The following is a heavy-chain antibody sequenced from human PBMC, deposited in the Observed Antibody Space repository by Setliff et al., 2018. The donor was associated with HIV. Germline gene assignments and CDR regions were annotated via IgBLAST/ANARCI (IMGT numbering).Heavy chain of an antibody. CDR1: GDSVSSNSAA. D-gene: IGHD6-13*01. Sequence: PSQTLSLTCAISGDSVSSNSAAWNWIRQSPSRGLEWLGRTYYRSKWYNDYAVSVKSRITINPDTSKNQFSLQLNSVTPEDTAVYYCARSSWTAASPAGFYNWFGPWGQGTLVTVSS. CDR3: ARSSWTAASPAGFYNWFGP. CDR2: TYYRSKWYN. V-gene: IGHV6-1*01. J-gene: IGHJ5*02.